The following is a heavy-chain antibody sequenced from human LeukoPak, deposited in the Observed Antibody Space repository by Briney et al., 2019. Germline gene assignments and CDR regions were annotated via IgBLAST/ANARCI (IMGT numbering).Heavy chain of an antibody. CDR2: IYQDGTEK. D-gene: IGHD5-18*01. CDR1: GFTFSRYC. Sequence: GGSLRLSYAASGFTFSRYCMSWDRQAPGKGLEWVANIYQDGTEKYYVDSVEGRFTITRDNAKSSLYLQMNSLRAEDTAIYYCARASRGYSYGSPIDYWGQGTLVTVSS. V-gene: IGHV3-7*01. CDR3: ARASRGYSYGSPIDY. J-gene: IGHJ4*02.